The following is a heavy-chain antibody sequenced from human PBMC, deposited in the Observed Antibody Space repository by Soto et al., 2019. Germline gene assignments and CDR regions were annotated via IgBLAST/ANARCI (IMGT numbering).Heavy chain of an antibody. D-gene: IGHD6-19*01. Sequence: QVQLQESGPGQVKPSETLSLTCSVSGGSVSSGGYYWTWIRQPPGKGLEWIGYILYSGNSNYNPSLNSRVTLSLETSKNQFSLTLRSVTAADTAVYYCATFGGGWNFWGQGPLVTVSS. CDR3: ATFGGGWNF. CDR2: ILYSGNS. V-gene: IGHV4-61*08. J-gene: IGHJ4*02. CDR1: GGSVSSGGYY.